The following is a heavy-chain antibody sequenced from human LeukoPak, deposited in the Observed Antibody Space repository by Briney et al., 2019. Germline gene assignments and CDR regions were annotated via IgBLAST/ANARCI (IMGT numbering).Heavy chain of an antibody. D-gene: IGHD3-3*01. J-gene: IGHJ4*02. V-gene: IGHV4-39*07. Sequence: KPSETLSLTCTVSGDSISTEGYYWGWIRQPPGKELEWLASIYYSGSTHYNPSLKSRVTISVDTSKNQFSLKLSSVTAADTAVYYCARANNVYDFWSGGPGYYFDYWGQGTLVTVSS. CDR2: IYYSGST. CDR1: GDSISTEGYY. CDR3: ARANNVYDFWSGGPGYYFDY.